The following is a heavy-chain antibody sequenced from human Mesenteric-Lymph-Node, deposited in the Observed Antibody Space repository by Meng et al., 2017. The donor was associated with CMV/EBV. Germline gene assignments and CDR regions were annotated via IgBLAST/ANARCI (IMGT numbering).Heavy chain of an antibody. J-gene: IGHJ4*02. CDR1: GFDLGVYW. V-gene: IGHV3-7*01. Sequence: GGSLRLSCVASGFDLGVYWTTWVRQAAGKGREWLANIRQSGSGNYYVDSVRGRFTVSRDNAKNSLYRETNSQRSEDTAMNYGATENWGKFDVWGQGVLVTVSS. CDR2: IRQSGSGN. CDR3: ATENWGKFDV. D-gene: IGHD7-27*01.